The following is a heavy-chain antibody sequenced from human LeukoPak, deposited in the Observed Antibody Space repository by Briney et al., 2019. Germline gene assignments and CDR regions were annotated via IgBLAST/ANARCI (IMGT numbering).Heavy chain of an antibody. J-gene: IGHJ5*02. V-gene: IGHV1-2*02. D-gene: IGHD2-8*01. CDR2: INPNSGGT. CDR3: ARDKGYCTNGVCLGSNWFDP. Sequence: GASVKVSCKASGYTFTGYYMHWVRQAPGQGLERMGWINPNSGGTNYAQKFQGRVTMTRDTSISTAYMELSRLRSDDTAVYYCARDKGYCTNGVCLGSNWFDPWGQGTLVTVSS. CDR1: GYTFTGYY.